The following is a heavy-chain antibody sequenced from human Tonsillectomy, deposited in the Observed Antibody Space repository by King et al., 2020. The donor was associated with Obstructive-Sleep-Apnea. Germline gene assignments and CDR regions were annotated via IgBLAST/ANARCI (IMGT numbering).Heavy chain of an antibody. V-gene: IGHV3-23*04. CDR3: AKDGGAQLWYFDY. CDR1: GFTFRSYA. J-gene: IGHJ4*02. D-gene: IGHD5-18*01. CDR2: SSVSGGSK. Sequence: VQLVESGGGWVQPWGSLRLSCAASGFTFRSYAMSWFRRALGKGLEWVADSSVSGGSKYVAYASKGRFTISRDNSKNTLYLQMNSLRAEDTAVYYCAKDGGAQLWYFDYWGQGTLVTVSS.